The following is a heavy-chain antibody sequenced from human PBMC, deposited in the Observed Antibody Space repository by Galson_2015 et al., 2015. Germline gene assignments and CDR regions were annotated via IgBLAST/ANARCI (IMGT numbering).Heavy chain of an antibody. J-gene: IGHJ4*02. CDR3: AQIHSGSSSDFDY. CDR2: TYYRSKWYS. CDR1: GDSVSSNSAS. D-gene: IGHD6-6*01. Sequence: CAISGDSVSSNSASWHWVRQSPSRGLEWLGRTYYRSKWYSYYGASVKGRITINPDTSKNQFSLQLNSVTPEDTAVYYCAQIHSGSSSDFDYWGQGTLVTVSS. V-gene: IGHV6-1*01.